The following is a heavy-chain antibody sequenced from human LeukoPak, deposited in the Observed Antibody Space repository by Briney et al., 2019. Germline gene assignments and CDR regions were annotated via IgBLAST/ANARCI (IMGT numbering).Heavy chain of an antibody. V-gene: IGHV3-48*01. CDR2: ISSSSSTI. CDR3: ARDVYSEYSSSSGWFDP. Sequence: GRSLRLSCAASGFTFSSYSMNWVRQAPGKGLEWVSYISSSSSTIYYADSVKGRFTISRDNAKNSLYLQMNSLRAEDTAVYYCARDVYSEYSSSSGWFDPWGQGTLVTVSS. D-gene: IGHD6-6*01. J-gene: IGHJ5*02. CDR1: GFTFSSYS.